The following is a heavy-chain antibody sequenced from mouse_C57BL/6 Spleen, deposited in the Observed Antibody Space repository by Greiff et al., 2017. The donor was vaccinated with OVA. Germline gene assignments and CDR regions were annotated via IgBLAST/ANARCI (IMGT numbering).Heavy chain of an antibody. CDR1: GFNIKDYY. CDR3: TTTGSSFYFDY. J-gene: IGHJ2*01. D-gene: IGHD1-1*01. Sequence: EVQLQQSGAELVRPGASVKLSCKASGFNIKDYYMHWVKQRPEQGLEWIGRIDPEDGDTEYTPKFQGKATMTAYTSSNTAYLQLSSLTSEDTAVYYCTTTGSSFYFDYWGQGTTLTVSS. V-gene: IGHV14-1*01. CDR2: IDPEDGDT.